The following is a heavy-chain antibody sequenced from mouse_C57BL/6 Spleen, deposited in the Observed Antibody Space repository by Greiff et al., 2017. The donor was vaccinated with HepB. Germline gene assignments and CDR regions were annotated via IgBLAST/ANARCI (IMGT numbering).Heavy chain of an antibody. Sequence: DVQLVESGGGLVKPGGSLKLSCAASGFTFSSYAMSWVRQTPEKRLEWVATISDGGSYTYYPDNVKGRFTISRDNAKNNLYLQMSHLKSEDTAMYYCARASTGTWYFDVWGTGTTVTVSS. CDR3: ARASTGTWYFDV. CDR2: ISDGGSYT. V-gene: IGHV5-4*01. CDR1: GFTFSSYA. J-gene: IGHJ1*03. D-gene: IGHD4-1*02.